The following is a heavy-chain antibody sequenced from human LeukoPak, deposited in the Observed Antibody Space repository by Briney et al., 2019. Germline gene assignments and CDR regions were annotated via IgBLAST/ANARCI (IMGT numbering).Heavy chain of an antibody. CDR2: INPNSGDT. CDR3: SREDY. V-gene: IGHV1-2*02. CDR1: GYTFTGYY. J-gene: IGHJ4*02. Sequence: ASVKVSCKASGYTFTGYYLHWARQAPGQGLEWVGWINPNSGDTYYAQKFQGRVTMTRDTSISTVYMELSRLRSDDTAVYFCSREDYWGQGTLVTVSS.